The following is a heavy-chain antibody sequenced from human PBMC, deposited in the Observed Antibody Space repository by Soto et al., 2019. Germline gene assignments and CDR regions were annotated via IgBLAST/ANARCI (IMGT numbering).Heavy chain of an antibody. Sequence: GESLKISCKGSGYSFTSYWISWVRQMPGKGLEWMGRIDPSDSYTNYSPSFQGHVTISADKSISTAYLQWSSLKASDTAMYYCASLGSYLPEVSYYYYGMDVWGQGTTVTVSS. D-gene: IGHD1-26*01. J-gene: IGHJ6*02. CDR3: ASLGSYLPEVSYYYYGMDV. CDR2: IDPSDSYT. V-gene: IGHV5-10-1*01. CDR1: GYSFTSYW.